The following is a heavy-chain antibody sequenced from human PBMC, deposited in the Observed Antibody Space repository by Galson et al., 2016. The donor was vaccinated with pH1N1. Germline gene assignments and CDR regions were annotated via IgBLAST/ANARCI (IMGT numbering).Heavy chain of an antibody. Sequence: SLRLSCAASGFTFSSYAMYWVRQAPGKGLEWVSAISGSGGTTHDADSVKGRFTISRDNSKNTLYLQMHSLRAEDTATYYCAKVTDVCTVTRCFPYGMHAWGQGTTVTVFS. D-gene: IGHD2-2*01. V-gene: IGHV3-23*01. CDR3: AKVTDVCTVTRCFPYGMHA. CDR1: GFTFSSYA. J-gene: IGHJ6*02. CDR2: ISGSGGTT.